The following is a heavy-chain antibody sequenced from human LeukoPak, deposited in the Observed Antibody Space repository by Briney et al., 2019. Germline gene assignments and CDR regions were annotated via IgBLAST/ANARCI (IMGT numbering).Heavy chain of an antibody. Sequence: ASVKVSCKASGYTFTSYYMHWVRQAPGHGLVWMGIIYPSGGGTSYAQKFQGRVTMTRDTSTSTVYMELSSLTSEDTAVYYCAKEGRSSWYFHEVDCWGQGTLVTVSS. CDR3: AKEGRSSWYFHEVDC. D-gene: IGHD6-13*01. V-gene: IGHV1-46*01. CDR2: IYPSGGGT. CDR1: GYTFTSYY. J-gene: IGHJ4*02.